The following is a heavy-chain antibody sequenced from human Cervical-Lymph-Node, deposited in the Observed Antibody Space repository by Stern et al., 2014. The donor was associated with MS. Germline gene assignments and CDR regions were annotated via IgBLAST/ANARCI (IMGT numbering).Heavy chain of an antibody. J-gene: IGHJ5*02. CDR3: ARTHSYDFLTAYSPIPPEWLDP. CDR1: GFSLTTYG. CDR2: INAAAGDT. Sequence: QVQLVQSGAEVKSPGASVKVSCKASGFSLTTYGIHWVRQAPGQGLEWMGWINAAAGDTKYSQEFQGRVTITRDTYASVAYMELSSLRSEDTAVYYCARTHSYDFLTAYSPIPPEWLDPWGQGTLVTVSS. V-gene: IGHV1-3*01. D-gene: IGHD3-9*01.